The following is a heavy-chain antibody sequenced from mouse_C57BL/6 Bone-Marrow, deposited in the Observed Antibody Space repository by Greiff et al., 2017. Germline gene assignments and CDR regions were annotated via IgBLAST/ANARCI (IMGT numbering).Heavy chain of an antibody. V-gene: IGHV5-16*01. CDR3: AREGNYYAMDY. Sequence: DVKLVESEGGLVQPGSSMKLSCTASGFTFSDYYMAWVRQVPEKGLEWVANINYDGSSTYYLDSLKSRFIISRDNAKNSLYLQMSSLKSEDTATYYCAREGNYYAMDYWGQGTSVTVSS. J-gene: IGHJ4*01. CDR1: GFTFSDYY. CDR2: INYDGSST.